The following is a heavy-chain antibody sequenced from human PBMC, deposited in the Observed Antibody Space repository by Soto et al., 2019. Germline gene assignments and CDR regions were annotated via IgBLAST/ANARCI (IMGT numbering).Heavy chain of an antibody. V-gene: IGHV1-8*01. J-gene: IGHJ6*02. CDR1: GYTFTSYD. CDR2: MNPNSGNT. Sequence: QVQLMQSGAEVKKPGASVKVSCKASGYTFTSYDINWVRQATGQWLEGMGWMNPNSGNTAYSQKCQGRVTMTRNTSIITAYMELSSLRSEYTAVYYCARDRWTYGMDVWGRGTTFTVSS. CDR3: ARDRWTYGMDV.